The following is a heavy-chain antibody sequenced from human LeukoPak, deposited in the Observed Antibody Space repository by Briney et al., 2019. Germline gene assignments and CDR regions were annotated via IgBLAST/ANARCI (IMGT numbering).Heavy chain of an antibody. CDR2: IIGTSSNM. CDR3: ARVSGSYYDSRDC. J-gene: IGHJ4*02. CDR1: GFTFSSYS. D-gene: IGHD3-22*01. V-gene: IGHV3-21*01. Sequence: GGSLRLSCAASGFTFSSYSMNWVRQAPGKGLEWVSSIIGTSSNMYYAELVRGRFTISRDNAKNSLYLQMNSLRAEDTAVYYCARVSGSYYDSRDCWGQGTLVTVSS.